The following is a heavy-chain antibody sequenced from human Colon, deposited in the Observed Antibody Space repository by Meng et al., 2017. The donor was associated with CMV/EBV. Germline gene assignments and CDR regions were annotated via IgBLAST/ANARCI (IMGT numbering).Heavy chain of an antibody. CDR3: ARGELSFRG. Sequence: SETLSLTCTVSGGSISSYYWSWIRQPPGKGLEWIGYIYYSGSTNYNPSLKSRVTISADTSKNHFSLNLTSVTAADTAVYYCARGELSFRGWGQGTLVTVSS. CDR2: IYYSGST. J-gene: IGHJ4*02. CDR1: GGSISSYY. V-gene: IGHV4-59*01. D-gene: IGHD5-24*01.